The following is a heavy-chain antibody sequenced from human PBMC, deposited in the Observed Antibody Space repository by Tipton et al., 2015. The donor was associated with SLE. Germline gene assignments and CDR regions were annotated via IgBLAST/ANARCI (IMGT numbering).Heavy chain of an antibody. J-gene: IGHJ4*02. CDR1: GGSISSSSYY. V-gene: IGHV4-39*02. CDR3: ARDGRSGFDY. CDR2: IYYSGST. D-gene: IGHD2-15*01. Sequence: TLSLTCTVSGGSISSSSYYWGWIRQPPGKGLEWIGSIYYSGSTYYNPSLKSRVTISVDTSKNQFSLKLSSVTAADTAVYYCARDGRSGFDYWGQGTLVTVSS.